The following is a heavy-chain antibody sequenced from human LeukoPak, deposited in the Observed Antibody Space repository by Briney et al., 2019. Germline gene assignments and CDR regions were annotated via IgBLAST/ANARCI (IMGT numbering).Heavy chain of an antibody. Sequence: GGSLRLSCAASGFTFSSYEMNWVRQAPGQGLEWVSYISSSGSTIYYADSVKCRFTISRDNAKNSLYLQMNSLRAEDTAVYCCAELGITMIGGVWGKGTTVTISS. CDR3: AELGITMIGGV. J-gene: IGHJ6*04. CDR1: GFTFSSYE. D-gene: IGHD3-10*02. V-gene: IGHV3-48*03. CDR2: ISSSGSTI.